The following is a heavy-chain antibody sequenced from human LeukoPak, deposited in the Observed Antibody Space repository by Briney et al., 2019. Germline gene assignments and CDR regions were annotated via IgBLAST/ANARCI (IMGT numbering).Heavy chain of an antibody. V-gene: IGHV1-3*01. CDR3: ARAPRIAARPTPSYWYFDL. D-gene: IGHD6-6*01. J-gene: IGHJ2*01. Sequence: ASVKVSCKASGYTFTSYAMHWVRQAPGQRLEWMGWINAGNGNTKYSQKFQGRVTMTTDTSTSTAYMELRSLRSDDTAVYYCARAPRIAARPTPSYWYFDLWGRGTLVTVSS. CDR1: GYTFTSYA. CDR2: INAGNGNT.